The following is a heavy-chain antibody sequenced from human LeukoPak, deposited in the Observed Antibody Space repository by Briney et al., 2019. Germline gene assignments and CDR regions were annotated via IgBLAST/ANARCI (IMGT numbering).Heavy chain of an antibody. Sequence: ASVKVSCKASGYTFTSYDISWVRQAPGQGLEWMGWISAYNGNTNYAQKLQGRVTMTTDTSTSTAYMELRSPRSDDTAVYYCARSGYYDSSWSFDYWGQGTLVTVSS. V-gene: IGHV1-18*01. D-gene: IGHD3-22*01. J-gene: IGHJ4*02. CDR3: ARSGYYDSSWSFDY. CDR1: GYTFTSYD. CDR2: ISAYNGNT.